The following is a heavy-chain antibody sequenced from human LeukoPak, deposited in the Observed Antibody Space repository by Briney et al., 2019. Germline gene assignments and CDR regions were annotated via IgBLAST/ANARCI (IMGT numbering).Heavy chain of an antibody. CDR1: GYSFTSYW. J-gene: IGHJ4*02. CDR2: IYPGDSDT. CDR3: ARLGDTAMVGYYFDY. V-gene: IGHV5-51*01. Sequence: GESLKISCKGSGYSFTSYWIGWARQMPGKGLEWMGIIYPGDSDTRYSPSFQGQVTISADKSISTAYLQWSSLKASDTAMYYCARLGDTAMVGYYFDYWGQGTLVTVSS. D-gene: IGHD5-18*01.